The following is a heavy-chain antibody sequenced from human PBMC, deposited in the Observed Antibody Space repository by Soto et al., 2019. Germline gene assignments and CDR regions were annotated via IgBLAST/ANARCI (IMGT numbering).Heavy chain of an antibody. CDR1: GFTFSSYW. CDR2: IKQDGSEK. Sequence: EVQLVESGGGLVQPGGSLRLSCAASGFTFSSYWMSWVRQAPGKGLEWVANIKQDGSEKYDVDSVKGRFTISRDNAKNSLYLQMNSRRAEDTAVYYCAREKYGDYAWGYWGQGTLVTVSS. CDR3: AREKYGDYAWGY. J-gene: IGHJ4*02. D-gene: IGHD4-17*01. V-gene: IGHV3-7*01.